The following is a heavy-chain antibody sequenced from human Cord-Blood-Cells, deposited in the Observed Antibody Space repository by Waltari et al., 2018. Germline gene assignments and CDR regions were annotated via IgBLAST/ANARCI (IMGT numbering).Heavy chain of an antibody. CDR2: ISGSGGST. J-gene: IGHJ4*02. CDR3: ANSRAAGIFDY. Sequence: EVQLLESGGGLVQPGGSLRLSCAASGFTFSSYALSWVRQAPGKGLEGVSAISGSGGSTYYADSVKGRFTISRDNSKNTLHLQMNSLRAEDTAVYYCANSRAAGIFDYWGQGTLVTVSS. CDR1: GFTFSSYA. V-gene: IGHV3-23*01. D-gene: IGHD6-13*01.